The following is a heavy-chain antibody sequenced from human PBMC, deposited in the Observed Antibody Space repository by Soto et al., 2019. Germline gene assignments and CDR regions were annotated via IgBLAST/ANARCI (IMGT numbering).Heavy chain of an antibody. CDR3: ARVGGVAARTFDY. CDR1: GGSISPFY. Sequence: SETLSLTCTVSGGSISPFYWSWVRQPPGKGLEWIGYLYYSGNTNYNPSLKSRVTISVDASKNQVSLRLTSVTAADAAVYYCARVGGVAARTFDYWGQGTVVTVSS. J-gene: IGHJ4*02. D-gene: IGHD2-15*01. V-gene: IGHV4-59*01. CDR2: LYYSGNT.